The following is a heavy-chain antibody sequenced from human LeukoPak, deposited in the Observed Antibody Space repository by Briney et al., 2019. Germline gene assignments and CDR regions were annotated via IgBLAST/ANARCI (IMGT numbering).Heavy chain of an antibody. CDR2: INHSGST. CDR1: GGSFSGYY. D-gene: IGHD6-13*01. Sequence: SETLSLNCAVYGGSFSGYYWTWIRQPPGKGLERIGEINHSGSTSYNPSLKSRVTISVDTSKNQFSLKLSSVTAADTAVYYCARGRAAAGPFDYWGQGTLVTVSS. CDR3: ARGRAAAGPFDY. V-gene: IGHV4-34*01. J-gene: IGHJ4*02.